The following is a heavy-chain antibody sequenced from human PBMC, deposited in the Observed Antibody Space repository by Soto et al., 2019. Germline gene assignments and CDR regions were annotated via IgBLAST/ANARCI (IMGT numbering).Heavy chain of an antibody. CDR3: ARVQMGPRRDFMDV. Sequence: ASVKVSCKASRDMFTYSFFHWVRQAPGQGLEWMGITNPRGRTTNYEQRFKGRVNMTWDTSASTVYMEVTSLRPEDTAVYYCARVQMGPRRDFMDVWGQGTRVTVS. D-gene: IGHD2-21*02. CDR2: TNPRGRTT. V-gene: IGHV1-46*01. CDR1: RDMFTYSF. J-gene: IGHJ6*02.